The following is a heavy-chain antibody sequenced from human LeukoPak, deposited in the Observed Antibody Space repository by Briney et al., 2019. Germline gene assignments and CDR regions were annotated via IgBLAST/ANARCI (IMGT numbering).Heavy chain of an antibody. V-gene: IGHV3-7*05. J-gene: IGHJ4*02. Sequence: PGGSLRLSCAASRFTFSSYWMTWVCQAPGKGLEWVANIKQDGSEKYYVGSVKGRFTISRDNTKNSLYLQMNSLRAEDTAVYYCAREGGYGGVFDYWGQGTLVTVSS. D-gene: IGHD5-12*01. CDR1: RFTFSSYW. CDR3: AREGGYGGVFDY. CDR2: IKQDGSEK.